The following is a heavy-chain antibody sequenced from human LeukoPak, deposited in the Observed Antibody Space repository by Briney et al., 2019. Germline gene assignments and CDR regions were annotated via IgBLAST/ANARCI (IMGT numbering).Heavy chain of an antibody. CDR2: IYSRGDT. V-gene: IGHV3-53*01. CDR1: EFIVSINY. D-gene: IGHD5-24*01. J-gene: IGHJ6*03. Sequence: GGSLRLSCAASEFIVSINYMTWVRQAPGKGLEWVSLIYSRGDTKYADSVKGRFTISRDNSKNTLYLQMSSLRTEDTAVYYCARGVEMPDYYYYYMDVWGKGTTVTVSS. CDR3: ARGVEMPDYYYYYMDV.